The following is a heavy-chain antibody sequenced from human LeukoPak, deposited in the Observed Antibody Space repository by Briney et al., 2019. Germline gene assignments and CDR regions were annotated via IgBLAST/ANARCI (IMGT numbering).Heavy chain of an antibody. CDR3: ARGGVEDIVVVVAATYPLDY. J-gene: IGHJ4*02. CDR1: GYTFTGYY. CDR2: INPNSGGT. V-gene: IGHV1-2*02. Sequence: ASVKVSCKASGYTFTGYYMHWVRQAPGQGLEWMGWINPNSGGTNYAQKFQGRVTMTTDTSTSTAYMELRSLRSDDTAVYYCARGGVEDIVVVVAATYPLDYWGQGTLVTVSS. D-gene: IGHD2-15*01.